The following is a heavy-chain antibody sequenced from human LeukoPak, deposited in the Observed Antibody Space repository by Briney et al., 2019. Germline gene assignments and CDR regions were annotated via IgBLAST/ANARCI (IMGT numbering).Heavy chain of an antibody. D-gene: IGHD3-9*01. CDR3: ARVDDILTGDAFDI. J-gene: IGHJ3*02. CDR1: GGSFSGYY. V-gene: IGHV4-34*01. CDR2: INHSGST. Sequence: SETLSLTCAVYGGSFSGYYWSWIRQPPGKGLEWIGEINHSGSTNYNPSLKSRVTISVDTSKNQFSLKLSSVTAADTAVYYCARVDDILTGDAFDIWGQGTMVTVSP.